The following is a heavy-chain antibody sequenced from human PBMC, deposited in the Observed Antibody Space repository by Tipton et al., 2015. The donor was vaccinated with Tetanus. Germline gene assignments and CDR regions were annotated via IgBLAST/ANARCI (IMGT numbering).Heavy chain of an antibody. V-gene: IGHV3-23*01. CDR3: AKDPASRGWFDP. CDR2: ISGSGDST. J-gene: IGHJ5*02. Sequence: SLRLSCAASGFTFRNYAMTWVRQAPGKGLEWVSAISGSGDSTYYADSVKGRFSISRDNSKNTVYLQMNSLRDEDTAVYYCAKDPASRGWFDPWGQGTLVSVSS. CDR1: GFTFRNYA.